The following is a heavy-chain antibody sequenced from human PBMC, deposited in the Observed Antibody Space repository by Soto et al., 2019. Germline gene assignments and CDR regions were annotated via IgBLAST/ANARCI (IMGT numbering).Heavy chain of an antibody. CDR1: GGSISSYY. Sequence: PSETLSLTCTVSGGSISSYYWSWIRQPPGKGLEWIGYIYYSGSTNYNPSLKSRVTTSVDTSKNQFSLKLSSVTAADTAVYYCARVPYYDILTGFRDRYYFDYWGQGTLVTVSS. J-gene: IGHJ4*02. D-gene: IGHD3-9*01. V-gene: IGHV4-59*01. CDR2: IYYSGST. CDR3: ARVPYYDILTGFRDRYYFDY.